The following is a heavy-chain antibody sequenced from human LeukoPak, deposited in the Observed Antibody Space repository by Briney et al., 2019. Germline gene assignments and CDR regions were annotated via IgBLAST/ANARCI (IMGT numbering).Heavy chain of an antibody. J-gene: IGHJ6*03. V-gene: IGHV3-23*01. CDR2: ISGGGDNT. CDR3: AKFEGALLGNYYMDV. Sequence: PGGSLRLSCAASRFPFSSFAMSWVRQAPGKGLEWVSTISGGGDNTYFADSVKGRFTISRDNSKNTLFLQMVSLRAEDTAVYYCAKFEGALLGNYYMDVWGKGTTVTVSS. CDR1: RFPFSSFA.